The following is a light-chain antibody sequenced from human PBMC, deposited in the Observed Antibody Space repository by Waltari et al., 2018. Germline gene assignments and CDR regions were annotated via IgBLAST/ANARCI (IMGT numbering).Light chain of an antibody. CDR1: QSVGRN. Sequence: EIVFTQSPGTLSLSPGERATLSCRASQSVGRNLAWYQQKPGQAPRLLMYGASSRATGTPDRFSGSGSGTDFSLTISRLEPEDFAVYYCQHYVRLPATFGQGTKVEIK. CDR2: GAS. V-gene: IGKV3-20*01. J-gene: IGKJ1*01. CDR3: QHYVRLPAT.